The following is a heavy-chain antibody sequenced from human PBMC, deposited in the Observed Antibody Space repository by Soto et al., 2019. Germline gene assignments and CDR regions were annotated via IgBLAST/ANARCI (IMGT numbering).Heavy chain of an antibody. CDR3: ARGNPFNYAGFDV. CDR2: MNAKSGDT. Sequence: GASVKVSCKASGYTFSDFDINWLRQTSGQGPEWMGWMNAKSGDTFFAQRFHDKFNMTWDTSLTTAYMEVGSLTSDHAAIYYCARGNPFNYAGFDVWGQGTTAPVSS. CDR1: GYTFSDFD. D-gene: IGHD3-16*01. V-gene: IGHV1-8*01. J-gene: IGHJ6*02.